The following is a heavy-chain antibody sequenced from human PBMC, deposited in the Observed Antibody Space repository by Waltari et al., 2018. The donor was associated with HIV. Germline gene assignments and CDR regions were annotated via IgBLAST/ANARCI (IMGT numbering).Heavy chain of an antibody. V-gene: IGHV3-53*01. D-gene: IGHD3-10*01. CDR1: NFSVAGKH. CDR3: ATGVRYYGP. CDR2: TYPDATT. J-gene: IGHJ5*02. Sequence: AESGGRLIQPGGSLGLSCTASNFSVAGKHVTWIRQAPGGSLGAFAVTYPDATTHYADSVSGRFTISRAKSRTTVLLLMSGLFVDDTATYFCATGVRYYGPWGQGTRVTVSS.